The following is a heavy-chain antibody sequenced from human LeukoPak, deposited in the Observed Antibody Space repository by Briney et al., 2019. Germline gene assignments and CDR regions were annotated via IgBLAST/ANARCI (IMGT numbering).Heavy chain of an antibody. J-gene: IGHJ4*02. CDR3: VRRGTTGTDFDY. D-gene: IGHD1-1*01. Sequence: SETLSLTCTVSGGSVSSGSYYWGLIRQAPGKGLEWIGNIDYSGSTYNNLSLKSRVTISVDTSKNQVSLKLSSVTAADTAVYYCVRRGTTGTDFDYWGQGTLVTVSS. CDR2: IDYSGST. V-gene: IGHV4-39*01. CDR1: GGSVSSGSYY.